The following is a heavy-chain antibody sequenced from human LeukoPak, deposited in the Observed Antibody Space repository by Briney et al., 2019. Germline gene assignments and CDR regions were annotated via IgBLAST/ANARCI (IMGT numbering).Heavy chain of an antibody. Sequence: SETLSLTCAVSGGSFSGYYWSWIRQPPGKGLEWIGEINHSGSTNYNPSLKSRVTISVDTSKNQFSLKLSSVTAADTSVYYCARGSRRWLQLPFDYWGQGTLVTVSS. V-gene: IGHV4-34*01. CDR2: INHSGST. CDR1: GGSFSGYY. D-gene: IGHD5-24*01. CDR3: ARGSRRWLQLPFDY. J-gene: IGHJ4*02.